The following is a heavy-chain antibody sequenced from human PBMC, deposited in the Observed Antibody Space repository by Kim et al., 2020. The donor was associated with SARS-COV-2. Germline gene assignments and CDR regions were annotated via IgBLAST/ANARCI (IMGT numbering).Heavy chain of an antibody. CDR1: GGTFSSYA. D-gene: IGHD3-3*01. J-gene: IGHJ3*02. Sequence: SVKVSCKASGGTFSSYAISWVRQAPGQGLEWMGGIIPIFGTANYAQKFQGRVTITADESTSTAYMELSSLRSEDTAVYCCATINPKLRFLKGAFDIWGQGTMVTVSS. CDR3: ATINPKLRFLKGAFDI. V-gene: IGHV1-69*13. CDR2: IIPIFGTA.